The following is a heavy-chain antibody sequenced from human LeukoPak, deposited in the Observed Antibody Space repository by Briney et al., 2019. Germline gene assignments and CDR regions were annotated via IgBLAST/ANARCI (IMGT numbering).Heavy chain of an antibody. CDR3: ARLLNKRIVVVRSPVAAFDI. D-gene: IGHD2-2*01. CDR1: AYSISSGYY. V-gene: IGHV4-38-2*02. CDR2: IYHSGST. Sequence: SETLSLTCTVSAYSISSGYYWGWIRQPPGKGLEWIGNIYHSGSTYYNPSLKSRVTISVDTSKNQFSLKLSSVTAADTAVYYCARLLNKRIVVVRSPVAAFDIWGQGTMVTVSS. J-gene: IGHJ3*02.